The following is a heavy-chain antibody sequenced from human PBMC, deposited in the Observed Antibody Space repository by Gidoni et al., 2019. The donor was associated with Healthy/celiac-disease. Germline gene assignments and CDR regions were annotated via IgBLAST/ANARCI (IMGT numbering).Heavy chain of an antibody. Sequence: EVQMVESGGGLVQTGRSLRLSCAASVLTFDDYAMHWVRQAPGKGLEWVPGISWNSGSIGYADSVKRRFTISRDNAKNSLYLQMNSLRAEDTALSYCAKDIGWNLRVNWFDPWGQGTLVTVSS. D-gene: IGHD1-1*01. CDR1: VLTFDDYA. V-gene: IGHV3-9*01. CDR3: AKDIGWNLRVNWFDP. CDR2: ISWNSGSI. J-gene: IGHJ5*02.